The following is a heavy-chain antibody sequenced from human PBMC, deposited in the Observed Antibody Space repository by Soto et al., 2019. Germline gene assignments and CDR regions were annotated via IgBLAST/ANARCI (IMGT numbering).Heavy chain of an antibody. Sequence: ASVKVSCKVSGYTFTNNDVSWVRQATGQGLEWMGWMNPGSGDTGYAQKFQGRVTMTRDISIATAYMELNSLTSEDTAIYYCARMESFGSLNWFDPWGKGTLGTVSS. J-gene: IGHJ5*02. CDR1: GYTFTNND. V-gene: IGHV1-8*02. D-gene: IGHD3-16*01. CDR3: ARMESFGSLNWFDP. CDR2: MNPGSGDT.